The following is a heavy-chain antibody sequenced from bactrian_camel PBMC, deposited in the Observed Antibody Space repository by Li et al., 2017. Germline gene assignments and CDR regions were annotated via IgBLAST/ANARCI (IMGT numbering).Heavy chain of an antibody. V-gene: IGHV3S6*01. Sequence: VQLVESGGGLVQPGGSLRLSCAASGFTFSSYWMYWVRQAPGKGLEWVSTIYNDGRGSYYADSVKGRFTSSRDNAKNTVYLQMNSLKSEDTALYYCVTVGLAHPLIDYWGQGTQVTVS. J-gene: IGHJ4*01. D-gene: IGHD5*01. CDR2: IYNDGRGS. CDR1: GFTFSSYW. CDR3: VTVGLAHPLIDY.